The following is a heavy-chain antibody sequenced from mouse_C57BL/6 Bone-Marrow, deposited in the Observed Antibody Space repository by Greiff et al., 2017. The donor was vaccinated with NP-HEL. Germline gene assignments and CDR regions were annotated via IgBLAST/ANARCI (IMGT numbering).Heavy chain of an antibody. CDR1: GFNIKDDY. V-gene: IGHV14-4*01. J-gene: IGHJ2*01. Sequence: VQLQQSGAELVRPGASVKLSCTASGFNIKDDYMHWVKQRPEPGLEWIGWIDPENGDTEYASKFQGKATITADTSSNTAYLQLSSLTSEDTAVYYCTTSSLYYFDYWGQGTTLTVSS. CDR3: TTSSLYYFDY. CDR2: IDPENGDT.